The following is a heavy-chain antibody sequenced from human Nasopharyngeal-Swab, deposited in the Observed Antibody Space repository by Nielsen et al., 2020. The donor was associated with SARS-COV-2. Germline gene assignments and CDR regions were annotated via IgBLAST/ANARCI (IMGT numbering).Heavy chain of an antibody. J-gene: IGHJ5*02. CDR3: ARHRSGSSWNWFDP. CDR1: GGSISSYY. V-gene: IGHV4-59*08. Sequence: SETLSLTCTVSGGSISSYYWSWIRQPPGKGLEWIGYIYYSGSTNYNPSLKSRVTISVDTSKNQFSLKLSSVTAADTAVYYCARHRSGSSWNWFDPWGQGTLVTVSS. CDR2: IYYSGST. D-gene: IGHD6-6*01.